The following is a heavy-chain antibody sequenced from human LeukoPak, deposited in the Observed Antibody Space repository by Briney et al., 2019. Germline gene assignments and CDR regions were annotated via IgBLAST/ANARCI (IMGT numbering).Heavy chain of an antibody. CDR1: GFTFSNYG. CDR3: AKSGYNRFDY. J-gene: IGHJ4*02. Sequence: GGSLRLSCAASGFTFSNYGMTWVRQAPGKGLEWVSAISDSGGRTFYADSVKGRFTISRDNSKNTLYLQMNSLRAEDTAVYYCAKSGYNRFDYWGQGTLVTVSS. CDR2: ISDSGGRT. D-gene: IGHD5-24*01. V-gene: IGHV3-23*01.